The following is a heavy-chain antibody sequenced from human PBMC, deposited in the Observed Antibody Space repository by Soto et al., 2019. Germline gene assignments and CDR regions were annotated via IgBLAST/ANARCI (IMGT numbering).Heavy chain of an antibody. CDR3: ARGSWGIYTSSDP. J-gene: IGHJ5*02. D-gene: IGHD3-16*01. CDR2: ISSSSYYI. CDR1: GFTFSSNA. Sequence: GGSLRLSCAASGFTFSSNAMHWVRQAPGKGLEWVSSISSSSYYIYYADSLKGRFTISRDDAENSLYLQMNSLRAEDTAVYYRARGSWGIYTSSDPWGRGPRFTVS. V-gene: IGHV3-21*01.